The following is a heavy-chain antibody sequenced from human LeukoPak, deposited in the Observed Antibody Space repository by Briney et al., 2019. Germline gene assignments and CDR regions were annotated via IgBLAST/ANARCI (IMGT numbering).Heavy chain of an antibody. CDR2: IYYSGST. CDR1: GGSISSSSYY. Sequence: SETLSLTCTVSGGSISSSSYYWGWIRQPPGKGLEWIGSIYYSGSTYYNPSLKSRVTMSVDTSKNQFSLKLSSVTAADTAVYYCARVGLGTTFDYWGQGTLVTVSS. CDR3: ARVGLGTTFDY. J-gene: IGHJ4*02. V-gene: IGHV4-39*07. D-gene: IGHD7-27*01.